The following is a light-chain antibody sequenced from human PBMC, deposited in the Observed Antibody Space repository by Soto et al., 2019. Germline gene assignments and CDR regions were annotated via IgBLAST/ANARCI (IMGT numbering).Light chain of an antibody. CDR3: QQYGSSCT. CDR1: QSVSSSY. J-gene: IGKJ3*01. Sequence: EIVLTQSPGTLSLSPGERATLSCRASQSVSSSYLAWYQQKPGQAPRLLIYGASSRATGIPDRFSGSGSGTDFPLTISRLEPEDFAVYYCQQYGSSCTFGPGTKVDIK. CDR2: GAS. V-gene: IGKV3-20*01.